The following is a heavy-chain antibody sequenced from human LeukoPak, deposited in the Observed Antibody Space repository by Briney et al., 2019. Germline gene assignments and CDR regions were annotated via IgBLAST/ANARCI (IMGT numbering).Heavy chain of an antibody. J-gene: IGHJ3*02. CDR2: INHSGST. Sequence: PSETLSLTCAVYGGSFSGYYWSWIRQPPGKGLEWIGEINHSGSTNYNPSLKSRVTISVDTSKNQFSLKLSSVTAADTAVYYCARWRHGYNSVDAFDIWGQGVMVTVSS. D-gene: IGHD5-24*01. V-gene: IGHV4-34*01. CDR1: GGSFSGYY. CDR3: ARWRHGYNSVDAFDI.